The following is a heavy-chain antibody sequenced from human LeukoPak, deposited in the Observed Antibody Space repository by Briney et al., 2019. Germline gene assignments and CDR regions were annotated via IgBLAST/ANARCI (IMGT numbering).Heavy chain of an antibody. CDR1: GYTFTSYY. CDR2: INPSGGST. V-gene: IGHV1-46*01. D-gene: IGHD2-2*01. J-gene: IGHJ6*04. CDR3: ARDIVVVPAATEDYYYYGMDV. Sequence: GASVKVSCKASGYTFTSYYMHRVRQAPGQGLEWMGIINPSGGSTSYAQKFQGRVTMTRDTSTSTVYMELSSLRSEDTAVYYCARDIVVVPAATEDYYYYGMDVWGKGTTVTVSS.